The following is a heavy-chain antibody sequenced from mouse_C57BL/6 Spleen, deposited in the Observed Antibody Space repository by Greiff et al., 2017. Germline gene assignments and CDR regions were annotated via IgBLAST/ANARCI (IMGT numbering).Heavy chain of an antibody. V-gene: IGHV2-2*01. CDR1: GFSLTSYG. J-gene: IGHJ3*01. Sequence: QVQLQQSGPGLVQPSQSLSITCTVSGFSLTSYGVHWVRQSPGKGLEWLGVIWSGGSTDYNAAFISRLSISKDNSKSQVFFKMNSLQADDTAIYYCASDYDYDVFAYWGQGTLVTVSA. CDR2: IWSGGST. D-gene: IGHD2-4*01. CDR3: ASDYDYDVFAY.